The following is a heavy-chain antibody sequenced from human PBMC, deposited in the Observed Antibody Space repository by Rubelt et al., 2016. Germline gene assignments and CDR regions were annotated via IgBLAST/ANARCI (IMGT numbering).Heavy chain of an antibody. CDR2: IYYSGST. V-gene: IGHV4-59*08. Sequence: IYYSGSTNYNTSLKSRVTISVDTSKNQFSLKLSSVTASDTAVYYCARRFRYFDWFDSWGQGTLVTVSS. CDR3: ARRFRYFDWFDS. J-gene: IGHJ5*01. D-gene: IGHD3-9*01.